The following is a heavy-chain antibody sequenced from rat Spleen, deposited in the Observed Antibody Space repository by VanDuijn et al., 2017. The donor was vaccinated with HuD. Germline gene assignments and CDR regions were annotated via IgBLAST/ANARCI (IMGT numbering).Heavy chain of an antibody. J-gene: IGHJ3*01. CDR3: ARHALMYTTDPFVY. D-gene: IGHD1-6*01. CDR1: GFTFSNYW. CDR2: ITTTGGTT. Sequence: EVQLVESGGGLVQPGRSLKLSCAASGFTFSNYWMSWTRQAPGKGLECIASITTTGGTTYYPDSVKGRFTISRDNAKSTLYLQMNSLRSEDTATYYCARHALMYTTDPFVYWGQGTLVTVSS. V-gene: IGHV5-31*01.